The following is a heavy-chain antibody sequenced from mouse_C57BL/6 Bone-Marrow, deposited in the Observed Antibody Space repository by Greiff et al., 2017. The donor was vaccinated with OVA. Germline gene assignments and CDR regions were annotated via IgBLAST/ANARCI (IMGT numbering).Heavy chain of an antibody. Sequence: QVQLKVSGAELAKPGASVKLSCKASGYTFTSYWMHWVKQRPGQGLEWIGYINPSSGYTKYNQKFKDKATLTADKSSSTAYMQLSSLTYEDSAVYYCARYTITTVVAVDYWGQGTTLTVSS. CDR3: ARYTITTVVAVDY. CDR2: INPSSGYT. V-gene: IGHV1-7*01. D-gene: IGHD1-1*01. J-gene: IGHJ2*01. CDR1: GYTFTSYW.